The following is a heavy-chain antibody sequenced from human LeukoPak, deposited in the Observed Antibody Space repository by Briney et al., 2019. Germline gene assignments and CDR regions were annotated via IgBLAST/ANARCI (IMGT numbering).Heavy chain of an antibody. CDR3: VRGQWNSIYYFDS. J-gene: IGHJ4*02. D-gene: IGHD6-19*01. Sequence: SQTLSLTCAISGDSVSRNNAGWNWIRQSPSRGLEWLGRTYYRSKFYNDYPVSVQSRITIDPDTSRNQFSLQLNSVTPEDTAIYYCVRGQWNSIYYFDSWGQGTLVTVSS. CDR1: GDSVSRNNAG. V-gene: IGHV6-1*01. CDR2: TYYRSKFYN.